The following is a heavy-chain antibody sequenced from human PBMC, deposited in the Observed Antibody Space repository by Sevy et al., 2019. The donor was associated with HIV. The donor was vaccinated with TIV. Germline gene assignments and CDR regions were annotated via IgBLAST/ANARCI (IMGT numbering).Heavy chain of an antibody. CDR2: VSYSGGT. V-gene: IGHV4-59*01. CDR3: ASAAYSDSGAYAGGWFDP. J-gene: IGHJ5*02. Sequence: SETLSLTCTVSGGSISSYYWSWIRQPPGKRLEWIGYVSYSGGTNYNPSLKSRLTISLETARKQFSLRLRYVTAADPAVYYSASAAYSDSGAYAGGWFDPWGQGTLVTVSS. CDR1: GGSISSYY. D-gene: IGHD3-22*01.